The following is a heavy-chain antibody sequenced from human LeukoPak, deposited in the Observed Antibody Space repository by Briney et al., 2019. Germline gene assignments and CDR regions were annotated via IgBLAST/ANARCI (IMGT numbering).Heavy chain of an antibody. CDR3: AKSHMTTMTDGFDY. J-gene: IGHJ4*02. D-gene: IGHD4-17*01. V-gene: IGHV3-30*02. Sequence: GGSLRLSCAASGFIFSSYGMHWVRQAPGKGLEWVAFIRYEGSNKYYADSGKGRFTISRDNSKNTLYLQMNSLRAEDTAVYYCAKSHMTTMTDGFDYWGQGTLVTVSS. CDR1: GFIFSSYG. CDR2: IRYEGSNK.